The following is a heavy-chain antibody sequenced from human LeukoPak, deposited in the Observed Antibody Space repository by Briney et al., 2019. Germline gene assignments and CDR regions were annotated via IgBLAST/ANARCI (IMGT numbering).Heavy chain of an antibody. D-gene: IGHD3-22*01. CDR2: MNPNSGNT. J-gene: IGHJ4*02. CDR1: GYTFTGYY. V-gene: IGHV1-8*03. CDR3: ARVVDYYDSSGYYYALVY. Sequence: ASVKVSCKASGYTFTGYYMHWVRQAPGQGLEWMGWMNPNSGNTGYAQKFQGRVTITRNTSISTAYMELSSLRSEDTAVYYCARVVDYYDSSGYYYALVYWGQGTLVTVSS.